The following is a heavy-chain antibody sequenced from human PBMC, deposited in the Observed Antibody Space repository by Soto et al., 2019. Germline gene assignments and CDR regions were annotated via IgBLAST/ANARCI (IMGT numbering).Heavy chain of an antibody. V-gene: IGHV4-39*01. J-gene: IGHJ1*01. Sequence: SETLSLTCTVSGGSISSSSYYWGWIRQPPGKGLEWIGTIYYSGSTYYNPSLKSRVTISVDTSKNQFSLKLSSVTAADTAVYYCARLGGFLEWLLSPEYFQHWGQGTLVTVSS. CDR1: GGSISSSSYY. CDR3: ARLGGFLEWLLSPEYFQH. D-gene: IGHD3-3*01. CDR2: IYYSGST.